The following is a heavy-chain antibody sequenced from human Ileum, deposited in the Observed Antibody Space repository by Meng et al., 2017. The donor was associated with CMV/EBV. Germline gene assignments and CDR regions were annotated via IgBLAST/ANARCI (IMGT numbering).Heavy chain of an antibody. CDR3: TGGLGGTYIITDFDY. Sequence: QGQLVLSGAEVKKPGPSVTVSCKASGYTFTTYGLSWVRQAPGQGLEWMGGIVPISHTTNYAQNFQGRVTITADESTTTVYMEFNSLRSEDTAIYYCTGGLGGTYIITDFDYWGQGTLVTVSS. CDR2: IVPISHTT. CDR1: GYTFTTYG. J-gene: IGHJ4*01. D-gene: IGHD3-16*01. V-gene: IGHV1-69*13.